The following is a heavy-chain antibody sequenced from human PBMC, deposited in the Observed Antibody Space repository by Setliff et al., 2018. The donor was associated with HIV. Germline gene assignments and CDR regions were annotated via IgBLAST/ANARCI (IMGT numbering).Heavy chain of an antibody. V-gene: IGHV3-7*03. D-gene: IGHD1-26*01. J-gene: IGHJ5*01. CDR2: IKQDGSEE. CDR1: GFTFSTYW. CDR3: ARPIEWGHPARFDS. Sequence: GGSLRLSCAASGFTFSTYWMIWVRQAPGKGLEWVAKIKQDGSEEYYVDSVKGRFTISRDNAKDSVYLEINGLRVDDMGIYFCARPIEWGHPARFDSWGQGTVVTVSS.